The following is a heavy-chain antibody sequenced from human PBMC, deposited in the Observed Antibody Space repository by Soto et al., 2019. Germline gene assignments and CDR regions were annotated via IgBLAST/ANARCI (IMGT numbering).Heavy chain of an antibody. CDR3: ANSVRGVKDYYYYGMDV. D-gene: IGHD3-10*01. J-gene: IGHJ6*02. Sequence: GGSLRLSCSASGFSFSGYAMSWVRQSAGKGLEWVSAVSGSGATTFYADSVRGRFTISRDNSNNSCYLQISDLRGEDTAVYYFANSVRGVKDYYYYGMDVWGQGTTVTVSS. CDR1: GFSFSGYA. V-gene: IGHV3-23*01. CDR2: VSGSGATT.